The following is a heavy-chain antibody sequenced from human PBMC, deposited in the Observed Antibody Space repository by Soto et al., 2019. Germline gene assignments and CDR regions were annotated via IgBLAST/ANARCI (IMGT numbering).Heavy chain of an antibody. D-gene: IGHD3-9*01. CDR2: IFWDDDK. Sequence: QITLKESGPTLVKPTQTLTLTCTFSGFSLSTSGVGVGWIRQPPGKALEWVALIFWDDDKRYSPSLKSRLTITKGTSKNQVVLTMTNMDPVDTATYYCAHSPPYDILTGSLNYFDYWGQGTLVTVSS. CDR1: GFSLSTSGVG. V-gene: IGHV2-5*02. J-gene: IGHJ4*02. CDR3: AHSPPYDILTGSLNYFDY.